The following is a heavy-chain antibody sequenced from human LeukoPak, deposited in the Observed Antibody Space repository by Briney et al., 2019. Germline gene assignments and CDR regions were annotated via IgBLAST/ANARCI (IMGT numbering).Heavy chain of an antibody. Sequence: SETLSLTCAVSGGSISSSSYYWGWIRQPPGKGLEWIGSIYYSGSTYYNPSLKSRVTISVDTSKNQFSLKLSSVTAADTAVYYCARYSVRGIAAAGTNWGQGTLVTVSS. CDR2: IYYSGST. CDR1: GGSISSSSYY. CDR3: ARYSVRGIAAAGTN. D-gene: IGHD6-13*01. J-gene: IGHJ4*02. V-gene: IGHV4-39*07.